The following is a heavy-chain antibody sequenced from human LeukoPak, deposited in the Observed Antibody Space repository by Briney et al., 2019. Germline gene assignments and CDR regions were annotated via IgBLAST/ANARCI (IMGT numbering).Heavy chain of an antibody. V-gene: IGHV4-34*01. CDR1: GGSISSYY. J-gene: IGHJ4*02. CDR2: INHSGST. Sequence: SETLSLTCTVSGGSISSYYWSWIRQPPGKGLEWIGEINHSGSTNYNPSLKSRVTISVDTSKNQFSLKLSSVTAADTAVYYCARGRNDFWSGYLTTARFDYWGQGTLVTVSS. CDR3: ARGRNDFWSGYLTTARFDY. D-gene: IGHD3-3*01.